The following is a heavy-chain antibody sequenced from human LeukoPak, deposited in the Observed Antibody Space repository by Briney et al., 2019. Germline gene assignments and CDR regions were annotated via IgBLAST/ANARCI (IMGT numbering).Heavy chain of an antibody. CDR1: GGSFSGYY. Sequence: SETLSLTSAVYGGSFSGYYWSWIRQPPGKGLEWIGYIYYSGSTNYNPSLKRRVTISVDTSKNQFSLKLSSVTAADTAVYYCARRVAGTDAEYFQHWGQGTLVTVSS. CDR2: IYYSGST. D-gene: IGHD6-19*01. V-gene: IGHV4-59*01. CDR3: ARRVAGTDAEYFQH. J-gene: IGHJ1*01.